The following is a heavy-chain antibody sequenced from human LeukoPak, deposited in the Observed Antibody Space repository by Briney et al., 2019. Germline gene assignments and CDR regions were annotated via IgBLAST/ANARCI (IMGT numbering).Heavy chain of an antibody. V-gene: IGHV3-33*06. CDR1: GFTFSSYG. J-gene: IGHJ3*02. CDR3: AKDLANWNDRGTFDI. Sequence: PGGSLRLSCAASGFTFSSYGMHWVRQAPGKGLEWVAVIWYDGSKKYYADSVKGRFTISRDNSKNTLYLLMNSLRAEDTAVYYCAKDLANWNDRGTFDIWGQGTMVTVSS. CDR2: IWYDGSKK. D-gene: IGHD1-1*01.